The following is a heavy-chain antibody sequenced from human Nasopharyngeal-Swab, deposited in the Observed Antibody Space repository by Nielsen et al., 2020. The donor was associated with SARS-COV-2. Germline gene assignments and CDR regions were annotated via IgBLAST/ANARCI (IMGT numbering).Heavy chain of an antibody. Sequence: ASVKVSCKTSGYTFTDYYIHWVRQVPGQGLEWVGCINPYSGDTKYAQKFQGRVTVTRDTSRSPAYIELSRLRSDDTAVYYCARDYYDNYDSDYWGQGTLVTVSS. CDR1: GYTFTDYY. CDR3: ARDYYDNYDSDY. V-gene: IGHV1-2*02. D-gene: IGHD3-22*01. CDR2: INPYSGDT. J-gene: IGHJ4*02.